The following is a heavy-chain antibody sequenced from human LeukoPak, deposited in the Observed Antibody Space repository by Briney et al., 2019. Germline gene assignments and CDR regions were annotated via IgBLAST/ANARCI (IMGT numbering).Heavy chain of an antibody. CDR3: TRSLVVGGTRPNDY. CDR2: INTGGNDI. J-gene: IGHJ4*02. Sequence: GGSLRLSCAASGFTFSAYWMHWVRQAPGKGLVWLSRINTGGNDITYADSVMGRFTISRDNAKNTLYLQMNSLTVEDTAVYFCTRSLVVGGTRPNDYWGQGTLVTVAS. CDR1: GFTFSAYW. V-gene: IGHV3-74*01. D-gene: IGHD2-15*01.